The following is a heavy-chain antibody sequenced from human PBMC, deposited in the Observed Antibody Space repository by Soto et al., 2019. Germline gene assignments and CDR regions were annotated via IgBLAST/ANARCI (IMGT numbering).Heavy chain of an antibody. D-gene: IGHD2-8*01. V-gene: IGHV1-2*04. CDR3: ARGDSTDCSNGVCSFFYNHDMDV. CDR1: GYSFTDYH. CDR2: INPKSGGT. Sequence: HVQLVQSGAEVKKPGASVKVSCKASGYSFTDYHIHWVRQAPGQGLEWLGRINPKSGGTSTAQKFQGWVTMTTDKSISTASMELTRLTSDDTAIYYCARGDSTDCSNGVCSFFYNHDMDVWGQGTTVTVSS. J-gene: IGHJ6*02.